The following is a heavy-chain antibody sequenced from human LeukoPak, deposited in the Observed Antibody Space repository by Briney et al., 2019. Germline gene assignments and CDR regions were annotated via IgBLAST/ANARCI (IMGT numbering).Heavy chain of an antibody. D-gene: IGHD5-12*01. CDR1: GFTFARHA. Sequence: QPGGSLRLSCAGSGFTFARHALTWVRQAPGKWLEWVSTISGGGGSTHYADSVKGRFTISRDNSKDTVFLQMNNLRVEDTAIYYCAREGGSCTSNSCSDYFDYWGRGTLVTVSS. CDR3: AREGGSCTSNSCSDYFDY. J-gene: IGHJ4*02. CDR2: ISGGGGST. V-gene: IGHV3-23*01.